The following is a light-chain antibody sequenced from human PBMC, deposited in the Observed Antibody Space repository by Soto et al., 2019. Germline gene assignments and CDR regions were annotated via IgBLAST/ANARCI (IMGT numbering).Light chain of an antibody. CDR1: LTIGDS. J-gene: IGKJ1*01. Sequence: DIQMTQSPSSLSASVGDRVTITCRASLTIGDSLSWFQQKAGKPPTLLIYGASALQSGVPARFSGSGSGTDFTLTISNMQREDFATYYCLQTYHLPRTIGQGTKVEFK. CDR3: LQTYHLPRT. V-gene: IGKV1-39*01. CDR2: GAS.